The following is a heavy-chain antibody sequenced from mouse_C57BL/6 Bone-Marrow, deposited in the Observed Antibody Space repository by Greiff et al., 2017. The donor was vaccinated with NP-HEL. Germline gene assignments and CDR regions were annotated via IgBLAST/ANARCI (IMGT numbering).Heavy chain of an antibody. CDR1: GYTFTDYY. V-gene: IGHV1-76*01. D-gene: IGHD2-2*01. CDR2: IYPGSGNT. J-gene: IGHJ1*03. Sequence: QVQLQQSGAELVRPGASVKLSCKASGYTFTDYYINWVKQRPGQGLEWIARIYPGSGNTYYNEKFKGKATLTAEKSSSTAYMQLSSLTSEDSAVYFCARGGYTWYCDVWGTGTTVTVSS. CDR3: ARGGYTWYCDV.